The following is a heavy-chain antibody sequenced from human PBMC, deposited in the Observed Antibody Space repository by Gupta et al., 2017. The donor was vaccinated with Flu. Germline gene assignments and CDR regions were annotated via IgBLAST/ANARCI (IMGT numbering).Heavy chain of an antibody. D-gene: IGHD3-22*01. V-gene: IGHV4-39*01. CDR3: ARPSPMIYNDHPGRPFEQ. Sequence: QLRLQESGPGLVKPSETLSLTCAVSGDSISSSSYHWGWIRQPPGRGLEWIGSIYHNGETHYSPSLKSRVIISVDTAKNQFALRLSSGNDADTAVYYCARPSPMIYNDHPGRPFEQWGRGTLVTVSS. CDR2: IYHNGET. CDR1: GDSISSSSYH. J-gene: IGHJ4*02.